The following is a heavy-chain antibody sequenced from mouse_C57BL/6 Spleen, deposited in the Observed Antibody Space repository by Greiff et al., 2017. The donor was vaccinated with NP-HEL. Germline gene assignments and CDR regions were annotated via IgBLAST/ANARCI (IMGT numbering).Heavy chain of an antibody. D-gene: IGHD2-5*01. CDR3: ARHEISNYDYYAMDY. Sequence: EVQGVESGGDLVKPGGSLKLSCAASGFTFSSYGMSWVRQTPDKRLEWVATISSGGSYTYYPDSVKGRFTISRDNAKNTLYLQMSSLKSEDTAMYYCARHEISNYDYYAMDYWGQGTSVTVSS. V-gene: IGHV5-6*01. CDR2: ISSGGSYT. CDR1: GFTFSSYG. J-gene: IGHJ4*01.